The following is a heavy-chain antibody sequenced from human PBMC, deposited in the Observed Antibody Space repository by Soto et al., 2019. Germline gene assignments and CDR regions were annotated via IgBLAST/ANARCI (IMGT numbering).Heavy chain of an antibody. CDR3: ARGYCSSTSCPPPHYYYYYGMDV. D-gene: IGHD2-2*01. CDR1: GGTFSSYA. J-gene: IGHJ6*02. Sequence: SVKVSCKASGGTFSSYAISWVRQAPGQGLEWMGGIIPIFGTANYAQKFQGRVTITADESTSTAYMELSSLRSEDTAAYYCARGYCSSTSCPPPHYYYYYGMDVWGQGTTVTVSS. CDR2: IIPIFGTA. V-gene: IGHV1-69*13.